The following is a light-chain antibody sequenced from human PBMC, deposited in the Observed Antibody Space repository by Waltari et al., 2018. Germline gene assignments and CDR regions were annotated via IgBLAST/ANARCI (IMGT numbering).Light chain of an antibody. CDR2: GAS. V-gene: IGKV1-6*01. CDR1: QDIGNE. J-gene: IGKJ2*01. CDR3: LQDHDYPYS. Sequence: AIQLTHFPSSLSAGVGDRVTIICRASQDIGNELGWYQQKPGIAPKPLIYGASFLQDGVPSRFSGSGSGTDFTLTISSLQPEDFASYLCLQDHDYPYSFGHGTKLE.